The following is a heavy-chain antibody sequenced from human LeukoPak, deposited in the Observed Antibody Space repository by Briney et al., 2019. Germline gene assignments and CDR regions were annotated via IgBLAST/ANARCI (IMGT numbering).Heavy chain of an antibody. CDR2: INSDVRST. J-gene: IGHJ6*02. V-gene: IGHV3-74*01. Sequence: PGESLRLSCAASGFTFSTYWMHWVRQAPGKELVWVSHINSDVRSTSYADSVKGRFTISRDNAKISLYLQMNSLRAEDTAIYYCARDVRLRSMDVWGQGTTVTVSS. CDR1: GFTFSTYW. D-gene: IGHD3-10*02. CDR3: ARDVRLRSMDV.